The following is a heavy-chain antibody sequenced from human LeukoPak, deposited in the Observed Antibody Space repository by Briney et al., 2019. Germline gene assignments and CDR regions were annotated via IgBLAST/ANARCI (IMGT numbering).Heavy chain of an antibody. CDR1: GFNFSIYG. Sequence: QSGGSLRLSCAASGFNFSIYGMHWVRQAPGKGLEWVAFIRYDGSNKYYADSVKGRFTISRDNSKNTLYLQMNSLRAEDTAVYYCAKDHMLMYYDSSFYYYMDVWGKGTTVTISS. CDR3: AKDHMLMYYDSSFYYYMDV. V-gene: IGHV3-30*02. J-gene: IGHJ6*03. D-gene: IGHD3-22*01. CDR2: IRYDGSNK.